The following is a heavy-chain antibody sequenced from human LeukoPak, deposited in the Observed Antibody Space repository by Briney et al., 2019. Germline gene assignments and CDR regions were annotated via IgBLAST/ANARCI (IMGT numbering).Heavy chain of an antibody. J-gene: IGHJ5*02. V-gene: IGHV3-23*01. CDR1: GFTFSTHA. CDR2: IIGSGGNT. D-gene: IGHD2-8*01. Sequence: RASLRISSAGPGFTFSTHAKSWVRQGPGQGLEWVSAIIGSGGNTYYVDSGKGRFTISRDNSKNTLYLQMNSLRAEDTAIYYCAKRKIPGMQVRDWFDPWGQGTLVTVSS. CDR3: AKRKIPGMQVRDWFDP.